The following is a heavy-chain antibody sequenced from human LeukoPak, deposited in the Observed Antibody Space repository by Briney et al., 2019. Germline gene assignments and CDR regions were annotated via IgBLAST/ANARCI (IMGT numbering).Heavy chain of an antibody. V-gene: IGHV4-4*09. D-gene: IGHD3-10*01. J-gene: IGHJ4*02. CDR1: GGSISSYY. Sequence: KPSETLSLTCTVSGGSISSYYWSWIRQPPGKGLEWIGYIYTSGSNNYNPSLKSRVTISVDTSTNQFSLKLSSVTAADAAVYYCARHNMVRASTGTFDYWGQGTLVTVYS. CDR2: IYTSGSN. CDR3: ARHNMVRASTGTFDY.